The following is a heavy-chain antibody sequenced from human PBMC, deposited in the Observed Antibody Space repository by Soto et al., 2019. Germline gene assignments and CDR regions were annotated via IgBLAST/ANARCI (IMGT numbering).Heavy chain of an antibody. CDR3: ARQGGRFLEWLFFDY. Sequence: TLSLTCTVSGGSISSSSYYWGWIRQPPGKGLEWIGSIYYSGSTYYNPSLKSRVTISVDTSKNQFSLKLSSVTAADTAVYYCARQGGRFLEWLFFDYWGQGTLVTVSS. CDR1: GGSISSSSYY. J-gene: IGHJ4*02. CDR2: IYYSGST. V-gene: IGHV4-39*01. D-gene: IGHD3-3*01.